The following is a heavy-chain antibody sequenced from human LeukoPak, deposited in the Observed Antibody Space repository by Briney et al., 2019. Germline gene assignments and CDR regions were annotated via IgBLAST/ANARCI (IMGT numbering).Heavy chain of an antibody. D-gene: IGHD3-10*01. CDR3: ARGRLWFGELYYYYYMDV. V-gene: IGHV1-69*05. CDR1: GGTFSSYA. Sequence: WASVKVSCKASGGTFSSYAISWVRQAPGQGLEWMGGIIPIFGTANYAQKFQGRVTITTDESTSTAYMELSSLRSEDTAVYYCARGRLWFGELYYYYYMDVWGKGTTVTVSS. CDR2: IIPIFGTA. J-gene: IGHJ6*03.